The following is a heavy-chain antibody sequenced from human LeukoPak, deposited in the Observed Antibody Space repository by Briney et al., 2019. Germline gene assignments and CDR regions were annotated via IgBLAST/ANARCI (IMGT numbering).Heavy chain of an antibody. CDR2: IYSGGTT. Sequence: GGSLRLSCAASGFIVSSNYMSWVRRAPGKGLEWVSVIYSGGTTYYADSVKGRFTISRDNSNNTLYLQMNSLRADDTAVHYCAKNLNIYSGSNLHSWGQGTLVTVSS. J-gene: IGHJ4*02. V-gene: IGHV3-53*01. CDR1: GFIVSSNY. CDR3: AKNLNIYSGSNLHS. D-gene: IGHD1-26*01.